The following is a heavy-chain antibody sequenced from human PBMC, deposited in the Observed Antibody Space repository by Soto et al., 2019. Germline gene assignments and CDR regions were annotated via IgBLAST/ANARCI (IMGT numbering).Heavy chain of an antibody. CDR1: GGSISSGGYY. Sequence: QVQLQESGPGLVKPSQTLSLTCTVSGGSISSGGYYWSWIRQHPGKGLEWIGYIYYSGSTYYNPSLKSPVTISVDTSKNQFSLKLSSVTAADTAVYYCARGRVVVAAKKYYFDYWGQGTLVTVSS. CDR3: ARGRVVVAAKKYYFDY. J-gene: IGHJ4*02. CDR2: IYYSGST. D-gene: IGHD2-15*01. V-gene: IGHV4-31*01.